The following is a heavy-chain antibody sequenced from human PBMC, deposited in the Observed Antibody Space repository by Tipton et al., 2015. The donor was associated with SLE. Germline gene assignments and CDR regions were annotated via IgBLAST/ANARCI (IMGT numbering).Heavy chain of an antibody. CDR2: ISYDGSNK. V-gene: IGHV3-30*04. Sequence: SLRLSCAASGFTFFTYAMHWVRQAPGKGLEWVAVISYDGSNKYYADSVKGRFTISRDNSKNTLYLQMNSLRAEDTAVYYCSASLLPLYGMDVWGQGTTVTFSS. CDR1: GFTFFTYA. J-gene: IGHJ6*02. D-gene: IGHD2-15*01. CDR3: SASLLPLYGMDV.